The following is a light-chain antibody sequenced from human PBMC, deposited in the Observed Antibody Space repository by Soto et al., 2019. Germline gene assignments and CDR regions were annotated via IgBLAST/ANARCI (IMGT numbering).Light chain of an antibody. J-gene: IGKJ1*01. V-gene: IGKV3-11*01. CDR2: DAS. Sequence: EIVLTQSPATLSLSPGERATLSCRASQSVSSFLAWYQHKPGQPPRLLIYDASNRATGIPARFSGSGSGTDFTLTISSLEPKDFAVYYCQQRSNSWTFGQGTKVEIK. CDR1: QSVSSF. CDR3: QQRSNSWT.